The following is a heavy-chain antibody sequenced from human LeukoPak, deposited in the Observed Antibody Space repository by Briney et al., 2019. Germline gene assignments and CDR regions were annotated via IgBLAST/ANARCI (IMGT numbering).Heavy chain of an antibody. CDR1: GFSFSSYT. Sequence: GGSLRLSYAASGFSFSSYTMHWVRQAPGKGLEYVSAIISHGGNTHYTNSVKGRFTISRDNSQNTLYLQMGSLRPDDMAVYHCARVRMGATVSNYYYYYMDVWGKGTTVTVSS. CDR3: ARVRMGATVSNYYYYYMDV. D-gene: IGHD1-26*01. CDR2: IISHGGNT. V-gene: IGHV3-64*01. J-gene: IGHJ6*03.